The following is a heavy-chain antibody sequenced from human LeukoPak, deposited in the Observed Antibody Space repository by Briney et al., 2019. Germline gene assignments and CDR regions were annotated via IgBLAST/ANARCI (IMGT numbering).Heavy chain of an antibody. J-gene: IGHJ4*02. V-gene: IGHV3-33*06. CDR2: IWYDGSNK. Sequence: PGGSLRLSCAASGFTFSSYGMHWVRQAPGKGLEWVAVIWYDGSNKYYADSVKGRFTISRDNSKNTPYLQMNSLRAEDTALYYCVKEPTGYFDCWGQGTLVTVSS. CDR1: GFTFSSYG. CDR3: VKEPTGYFDC. D-gene: IGHD2-8*02.